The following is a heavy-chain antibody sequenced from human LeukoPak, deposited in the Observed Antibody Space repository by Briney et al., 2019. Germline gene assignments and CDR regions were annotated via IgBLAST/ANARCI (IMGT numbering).Heavy chain of an antibody. CDR1: GGSFSGYY. V-gene: IGHV4-34*01. Sequence: SETLSLTCAVYGGSFSGYYWSWIRQPPGKGLEWIGEINHSGSTNYSPSLKSRVTISVDTSKNQFSLKLSSVTAADTAVYYCARHSGGSPKGYYYYGMDVWGQGTTVTVSS. J-gene: IGHJ6*02. CDR2: INHSGST. D-gene: IGHD2-15*01. CDR3: ARHSGGSPKGYYYYGMDV.